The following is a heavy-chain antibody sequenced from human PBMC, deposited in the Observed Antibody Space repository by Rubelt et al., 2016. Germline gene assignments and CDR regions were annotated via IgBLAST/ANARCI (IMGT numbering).Heavy chain of an antibody. J-gene: IGHJ4*02. CDR2: ISAYNGNT. Sequence: ISAYNGNTNYAQKLQGRVTMTTDTSTSTAYMELRSLRSDDTAVYYCVRVTPFFDSWGQGTLVTVSS. V-gene: IGHV1-18*01. CDR3: VRVTPFFDS.